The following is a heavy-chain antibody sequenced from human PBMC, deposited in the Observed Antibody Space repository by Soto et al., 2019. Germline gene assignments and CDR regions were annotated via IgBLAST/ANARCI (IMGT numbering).Heavy chain of an antibody. J-gene: IGHJ4*02. CDR2: ISYDGSNQ. D-gene: IGHD6-19*01. CDR1: GFTFSSFG. CDR3: AKDRYRYSSGWSLDY. V-gene: IGHV3-30*18. Sequence: QVQLVESGGGVVQLGRSLRLSCAASGFTFSSFGMHWVRQAPAKGLEWVAVISYDGSNQYYADSVKGRFTISRDNSKKTLYLQMNTLRVEDTAVYYCAKDRYRYSSGWSLDYCRQATLVTVSS.